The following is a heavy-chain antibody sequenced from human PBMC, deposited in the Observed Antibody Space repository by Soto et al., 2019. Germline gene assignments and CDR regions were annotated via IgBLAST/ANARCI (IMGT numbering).Heavy chain of an antibody. CDR3: VRDEVGSSGGYFRH. D-gene: IGHD1-26*01. CDR1: GYIFTNYN. V-gene: IGHV1-18*01. Sequence: ASVKVSCKTSGYIFTNYNIAWVRQAPGQGPEWMGWISLRNGRTNYAEKFQGRATLTTDTSTTTAYMELRSLRSDDTAVYYCVRDEVGSSGGYFRHWGQGTLVTVS. CDR2: ISLRNGRT. J-gene: IGHJ1*01.